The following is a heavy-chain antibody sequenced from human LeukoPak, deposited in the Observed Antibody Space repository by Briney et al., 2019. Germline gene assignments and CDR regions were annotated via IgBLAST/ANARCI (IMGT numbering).Heavy chain of an antibody. J-gene: IGHJ4*02. V-gene: IGHV4-4*07. D-gene: IGHD4-17*01. CDR2: IYSGGST. Sequence: SETLSLTCTVSGGSISSYYWSWIRQPPGKGLEWIGRIYSGGSTNYNPSLKSRVTLSVDTSKNQFSLRLSSLTVADTAVYYCAREGRYGDYEGYWGQGTLVTFSS. CDR3: AREGRYGDYEGY. CDR1: GGSISSYY.